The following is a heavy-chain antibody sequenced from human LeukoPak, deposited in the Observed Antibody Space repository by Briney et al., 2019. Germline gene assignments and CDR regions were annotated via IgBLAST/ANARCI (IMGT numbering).Heavy chain of an antibody. J-gene: IGHJ6*03. CDR3: AKLGGVYNWDYAGLNYMDV. Sequence: GGSLRLSCAASGFTFSSYAMSWVRQAPGKGLEWVSAMSGSRSNTYYADSVKGRFTISRDNSKDTLFLQMNSLRAEDTAVYYCAKLGGVYNWDYAGLNYMDVWGKGTTVTVSS. D-gene: IGHD1-7*01. CDR1: GFTFSSYA. CDR2: MSGSRSNT. V-gene: IGHV3-23*01.